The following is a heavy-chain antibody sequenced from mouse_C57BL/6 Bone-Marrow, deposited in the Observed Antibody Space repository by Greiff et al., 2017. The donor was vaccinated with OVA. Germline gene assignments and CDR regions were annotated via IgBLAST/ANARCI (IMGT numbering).Heavy chain of an antibody. Sequence: EVQGVESGGGLVKPGGSLKLSCAASGFTFSSYAMSWVRQTPEKRLEWVATISDGGSYTYYPDNVKGRFTISRDNAKNNLYLQMSHLKSEDTAMYYCARGDYSNYVDYFDYWGQGTTLTVSS. CDR3: ARGDYSNYVDYFDY. CDR2: ISDGGSYT. CDR1: GFTFSSYA. J-gene: IGHJ2*01. V-gene: IGHV5-4*01. D-gene: IGHD2-5*01.